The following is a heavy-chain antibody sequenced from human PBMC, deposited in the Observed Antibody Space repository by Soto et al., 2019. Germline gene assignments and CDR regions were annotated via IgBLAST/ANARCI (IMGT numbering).Heavy chain of an antibody. V-gene: IGHV4-39*01. CDR2: IYYSGST. D-gene: IGHD3-9*01. CDR3: ARLAFWLDILTGYYPYGMDV. J-gene: IGHJ6*02. Sequence: PSETLSLTCTVSGGSISSSSYYWGWIRQPPGKGLEWIGSIYYSGSTYYNPSLKSRVTISVDTSKNQFSLKLSSVTAADTAVYYCARLAFWLDILTGYYPYGMDVWGQGTTVT. CDR1: GGSISSSSYY.